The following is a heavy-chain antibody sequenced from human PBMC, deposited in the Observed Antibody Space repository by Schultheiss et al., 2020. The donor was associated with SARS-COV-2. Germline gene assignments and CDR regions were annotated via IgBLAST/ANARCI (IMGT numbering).Heavy chain of an antibody. CDR3: ARDGPSSGWYGYFDY. Sequence: SETLSLTCAVYGGSFSGYYWSWIRQPPGKGLEWIGSIYHSGSTYYNPSLKSRVTMSVDTSKNQFSLKLSSVTAADTAVYYCARDGPSSGWYGYFDYWGQGTLVTVSS. V-gene: IGHV4-34*01. CDR2: IYHSGST. J-gene: IGHJ4*02. CDR1: GGSFSGYY. D-gene: IGHD6-19*01.